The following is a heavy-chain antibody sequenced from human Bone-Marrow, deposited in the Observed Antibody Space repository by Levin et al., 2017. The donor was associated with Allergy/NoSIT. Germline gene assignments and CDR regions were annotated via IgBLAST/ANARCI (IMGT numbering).Heavy chain of an antibody. CDR1: GFTFTTYW. J-gene: IGHJ3*02. D-gene: IGHD6-13*01. CDR2: IKKDGSEK. CDR3: ARDLDSSAWYEGSSFDI. V-gene: IGHV3-7*01. Sequence: QSGGSLRLSCSASGFTFTTYWMSWVRQAPGKGLEWVANIKKDGSEKYYVDSVKGRFIISRDNAKKSLFLQMNSLRAEDTAVYYCARDLDSSAWYEGSSFDIWGQGTMVTVAS.